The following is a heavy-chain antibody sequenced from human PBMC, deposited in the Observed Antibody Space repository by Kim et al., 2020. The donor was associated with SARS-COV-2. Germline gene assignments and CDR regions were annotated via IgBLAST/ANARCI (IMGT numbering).Heavy chain of an antibody. Sequence: GGSLRLSCAASGFTFSRRAMSWVRQVPGKGLEWIASVNNNNNPYYADSVKGRFTVSRDITKDTLYLQMNSLRADDTALYYCAKDHPSSGWPTFHSWGQG. CDR3: AKDHPSSGWPTFHS. J-gene: IGHJ4*02. V-gene: IGHV3-23*05. D-gene: IGHD6-19*01. CDR1: GFTFSRRA. CDR2: VNNNNNP.